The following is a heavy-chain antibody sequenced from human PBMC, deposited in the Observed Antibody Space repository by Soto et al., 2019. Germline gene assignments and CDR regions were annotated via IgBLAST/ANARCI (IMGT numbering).Heavy chain of an antibody. CDR2: IYYSGRT. Sequence: SETLSLTCTVSCGSIRDYFWTWIRQPPGKGLEWIGYIYYSGRTNYNPSLKSRVSISVDTSKNHFSLQLRSVTAADTAVYYCARVGGDDFGDSGGFDYWGQGTLVNVSS. D-gene: IGHD4-17*01. CDR3: ARVGGDDFGDSGGFDY. J-gene: IGHJ4*02. CDR1: CGSIRDYF. V-gene: IGHV4-59*01.